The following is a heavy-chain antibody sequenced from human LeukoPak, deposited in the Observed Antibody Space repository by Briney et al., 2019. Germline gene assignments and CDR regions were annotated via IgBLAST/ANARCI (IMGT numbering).Heavy chain of an antibody. CDR3: ARGVSRGYSYGRYYMDV. CDR1: GGSISSYY. J-gene: IGHJ6*03. CDR2: IYYTGST. D-gene: IGHD5-18*01. Sequence: SETLSLTCTVSGGSISSYYWSWIRQPPGKGLEWIGYIYYTGSTSYNPSLKSRVTMSLDVSKNQFSLELNSVTPADTAVYYCARGVSRGYSYGRYYMDVWGKGTTVTVSS. V-gene: IGHV4-59*01.